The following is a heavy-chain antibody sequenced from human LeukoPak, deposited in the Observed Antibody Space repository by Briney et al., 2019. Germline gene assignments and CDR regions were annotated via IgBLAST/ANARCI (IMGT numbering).Heavy chain of an antibody. V-gene: IGHV3-48*03. D-gene: IGHD3-10*02. J-gene: IGHJ4*02. CDR2: ISSSGSTI. Sequence: RGSLRLSCAASGFTFSSYEMNWVRQAPGKGLEWVSYISSSGSTIYYADSVKGRFTISRDNAKNSLYLQMNSLRAEDTAVYYCARDRYYVPDYWGQGTMVTVSS. CDR3: ARDRYYVPDY. CDR1: GFTFSSYE.